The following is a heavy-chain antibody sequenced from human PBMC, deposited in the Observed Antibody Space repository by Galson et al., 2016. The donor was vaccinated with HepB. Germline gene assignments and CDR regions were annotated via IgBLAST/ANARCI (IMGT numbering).Heavy chain of an antibody. J-gene: IGHJ4*02. Sequence: SETLSLTCAVYGGSVSGYYWSWIRQPPGKGLEWIGEINQDRTTNYNPSLKSRVTISIDTSKNQFSVNLSSVTAADTAVYYCAGNFGKTQGYLGQGTLVTVSS. D-gene: IGHD3-10*01. CDR1: GGSVSGYY. CDR2: INQDRTT. V-gene: IGHV4-34*01. CDR3: AGNFGKTQGY.